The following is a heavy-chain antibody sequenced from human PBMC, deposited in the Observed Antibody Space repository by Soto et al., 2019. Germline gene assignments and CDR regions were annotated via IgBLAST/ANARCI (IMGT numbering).Heavy chain of an antibody. J-gene: IGHJ3*02. CDR3: ARDTGYDHDAFGI. D-gene: IGHD5-12*01. CDR2: INPTGTMT. Sequence: QVQLVQSGAEVKKPGASVKLSCKASGYTFITSYYTHWVRQAPGQGLEWMGIINPTGTMTKYSESFQGSLTMTRDTSTCSDYMELSTLTSEDTAVYFCARDTGYDHDAFGIWGQGTMVTVSS. V-gene: IGHV1-46*01. CDR1: GYTFITSYY.